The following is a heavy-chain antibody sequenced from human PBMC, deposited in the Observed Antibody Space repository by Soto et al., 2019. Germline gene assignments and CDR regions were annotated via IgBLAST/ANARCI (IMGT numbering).Heavy chain of an antibody. Sequence: ASVKVSCKASGYTFTGYYMHWVRQAPGQGLEWMGWINPNSGGTNYAQKFQGRVTMTRDTSISAAYMELSRLRFDDTAVYYCAREIVVGLGGMDVWGQGTTVTVSS. J-gene: IGHJ6*02. CDR3: AREIVVGLGGMDV. D-gene: IGHD2-15*01. V-gene: IGHV1-2*02. CDR2: INPNSGGT. CDR1: GYTFTGYY.